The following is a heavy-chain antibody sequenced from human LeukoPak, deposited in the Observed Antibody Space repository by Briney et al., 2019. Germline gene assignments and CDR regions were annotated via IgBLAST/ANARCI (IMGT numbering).Heavy chain of an antibody. V-gene: IGHV4-59*01. CDR2: IYYSGST. J-gene: IGHJ4*02. CDR3: ARGPQLWPYYFDY. Sequence: SETLSLTCTVSGGSISSYYWSWIRQPPGKGLEWIGYIYYSGSTNYNPSLKSRVTIPVDTSKDQFSLELSSVTAADTAVYYCARGPQLWPYYFDYWGQGTLVTVSS. CDR1: GGSISSYY. D-gene: IGHD5-18*01.